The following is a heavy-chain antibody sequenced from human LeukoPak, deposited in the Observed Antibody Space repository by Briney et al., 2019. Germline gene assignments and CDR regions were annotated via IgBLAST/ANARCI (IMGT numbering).Heavy chain of an antibody. CDR3: ARGGTAYYYDNSSPDY. Sequence: PGGSLRLSCAASGFTFSSYGMHWVRQAPGKGLEWVAVISYDGSNKYYGDSVKGRFTISRDNSKNTLYLQMNSLRAEDTAVYYCARGGTAYYYDNSSPDYWGQGTLVTVSS. CDR2: ISYDGSNK. J-gene: IGHJ4*02. CDR1: GFTFSSYG. D-gene: IGHD3-22*01. V-gene: IGHV3-30*03.